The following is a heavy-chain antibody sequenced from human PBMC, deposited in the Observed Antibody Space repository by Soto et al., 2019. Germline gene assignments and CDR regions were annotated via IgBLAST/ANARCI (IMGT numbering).Heavy chain of an antibody. CDR2: IYYSGDT. D-gene: IGHD3-22*01. CDR3: ARVLYSYDSSDAFDI. CDR1: GGSITNSSYY. V-gene: IGHV4-39*01. Sequence: SETLSLTCTVSGGSITNSSYYWGWIRQPPGKGLEWIGNIYYSGDTYYNPSLKSRVTISVDMSKNQFSLKVISVTAADTAVYYCARVLYSYDSSDAFDIWGQGTMVTVSS. J-gene: IGHJ3*02.